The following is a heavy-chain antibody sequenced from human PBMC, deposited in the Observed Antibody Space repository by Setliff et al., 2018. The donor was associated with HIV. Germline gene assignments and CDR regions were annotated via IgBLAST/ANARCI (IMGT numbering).Heavy chain of an antibody. Sequence: SETLSLTCTVSGGSMNNYFWIWIRPPPGKGLQWMGYIYHTGTTNYNRSLESRLTMSVDTSKNQLSLKLTSMTAADTAVDYCVRQGWDQGRVSSYYFDYWGQGTLVTVSS. CDR2: IYHTGTT. D-gene: IGHD1-26*01. J-gene: IGHJ4*02. CDR3: VRQGWDQGRVSSYYFDY. CDR1: GGSMNNYF. V-gene: IGHV4-59*08.